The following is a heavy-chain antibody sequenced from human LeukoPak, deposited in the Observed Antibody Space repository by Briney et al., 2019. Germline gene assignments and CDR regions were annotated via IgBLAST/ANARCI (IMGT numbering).Heavy chain of an antibody. D-gene: IGHD6-13*01. V-gene: IGHV2-5*01. CDR1: GFSLSTSGVG. Sequence: SGPTLVNPTQTLTLTCTFSGFSLSTSGVGVGWIRQPPGKALEWLALIYWNDDKRYSPSLKSRLTITKDTSKTQVVLTMTNMDPVETATYYCEHLGRSSSSWYESNWFDPWGQGTLVTVSS. CDR3: EHLGRSSSSWYESNWFDP. CDR2: IYWNDDK. J-gene: IGHJ5*02.